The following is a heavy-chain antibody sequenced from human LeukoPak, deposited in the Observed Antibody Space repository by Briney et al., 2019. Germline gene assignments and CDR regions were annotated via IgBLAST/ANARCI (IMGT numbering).Heavy chain of an antibody. J-gene: IGHJ4*02. CDR2: ISGSGGST. V-gene: IGHV3-23*01. CDR1: GFTFINYA. Sequence: GGSLRLSCAASGFTFINYAMSWVRQAPGKGLEWVSTISGSGGSTYYAGSVKGRFTISRDNSKNTLYLQMNSLRAEDTAVYYCAKDSAYSGGPFAGGFDHWGQGTLVTVSA. D-gene: IGHD5-18*01. CDR3: AKDSAYSGGPFAGGFDH.